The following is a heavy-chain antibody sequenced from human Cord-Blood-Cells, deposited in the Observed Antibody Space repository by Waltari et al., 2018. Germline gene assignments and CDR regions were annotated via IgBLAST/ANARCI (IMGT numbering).Heavy chain of an antibody. Sequence: QVQLQQWGAGLLKPSETLSLTCAVYGGSFSGYYWSWIRQPPGKGLEWIGEIKHRGSTNYTQSLKSRVTISVDTSKNQFSLKLSSVTAADTAVYYCARDPSSSCYFDYWGQGTLVTVSS. J-gene: IGHJ4*02. D-gene: IGHD6-13*01. CDR3: ARDPSSSCYFDY. CDR1: GGSFSGYY. V-gene: IGHV4-34*01. CDR2: IKHRGST.